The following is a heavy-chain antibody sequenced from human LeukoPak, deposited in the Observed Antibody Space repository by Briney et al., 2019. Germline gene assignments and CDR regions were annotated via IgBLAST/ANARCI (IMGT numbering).Heavy chain of an antibody. CDR2: ISGSGGST. V-gene: IGHV3-23*01. J-gene: IGHJ4*02. Sequence: GGSLRLSCAASGFTFSSYTMSWVRQAPGKELEWVSAISGSGGSTYYADSVKGRFTISRDNSKNTPYLQMNSLRAEDTAVYYCAELIEGDLWFVPFDYWGQGTLVTVAS. CDR3: AELIEGDLWFVPFDY. CDR1: GFTFSSYT. D-gene: IGHD3-10*01.